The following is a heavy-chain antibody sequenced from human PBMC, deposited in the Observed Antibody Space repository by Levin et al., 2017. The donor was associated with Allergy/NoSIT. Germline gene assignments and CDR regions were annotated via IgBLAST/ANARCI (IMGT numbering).Heavy chain of an antibody. CDR1: GFTFSSYA. J-gene: IGHJ4*02. Sequence: PGGSLRLSCAASGFTFSSYALHWVRQAPGKGLKWVAVISYDGSNKYYADSVKGRFTISRDNSKNTLYLQMNTLRGEDTAVYDCARGGFTTEWQNDYWGQGTLVTVSS. D-gene: IGHD1-14*01. V-gene: IGHV3-30-3*01. CDR2: ISYDGSNK. CDR3: ARGGFTTEWQNDY.